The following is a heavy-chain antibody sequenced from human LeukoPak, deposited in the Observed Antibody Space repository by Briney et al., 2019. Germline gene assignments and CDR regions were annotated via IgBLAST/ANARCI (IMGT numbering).Heavy chain of an antibody. D-gene: IGHD5-24*01. V-gene: IGHV1-24*01. CDR2: FDPEDGET. CDR1: GYKLTDNW. J-gene: IGHJ4*02. Sequence: ASVKVSCKAFGYKLTDNWIHWVRQAPGQGLEWMGGFDPEDGETIYAQKFQGRVTMTEDTSTDTAYMELSSLRSEDTAVYYCARGGNVYNYRSYFDYWGRGTLVTVSS. CDR3: ARGGNVYNYRSYFDY.